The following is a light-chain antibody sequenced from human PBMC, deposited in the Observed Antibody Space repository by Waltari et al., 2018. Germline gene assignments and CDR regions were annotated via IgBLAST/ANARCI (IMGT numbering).Light chain of an antibody. CDR1: GLRSYY. Sequence: SSELTQDPAVSVAMGQTVTITCQGNGLRSYYASLYQQRPGQAPILIMYDKNNRPSGVPDRFSGSNSDNTASLTITGAQAEDEASYYCHSRDASGVGGSFGGGTKLTVL. V-gene: IGLV3-19*01. J-gene: IGLJ2*01. CDR3: HSRDASGVGGS. CDR2: DKN.